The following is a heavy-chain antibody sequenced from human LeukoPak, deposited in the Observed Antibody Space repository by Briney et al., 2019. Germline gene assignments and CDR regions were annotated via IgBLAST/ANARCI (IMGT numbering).Heavy chain of an antibody. CDR3: VRGGSGYYQWSLVDYYFDY. J-gene: IGHJ4*02. CDR1: GYILDDFA. V-gene: IGHV3-43D*03. CDR2: ITWDDGST. D-gene: IGHD5-12*01. Sequence: PGGSLRLSCAASGYILDDFAMHWVRQAPGKGLEWVSLITWDDGSTYYADSVKGRFTISRDNGKNSLYLQMNSLRVEDTALYYCVRGGSGYYQWSLVDYYFDYWGQGTLVTVSS.